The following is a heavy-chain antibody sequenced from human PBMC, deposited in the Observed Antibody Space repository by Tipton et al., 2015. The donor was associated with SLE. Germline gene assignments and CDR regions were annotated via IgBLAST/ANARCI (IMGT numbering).Heavy chain of an antibody. CDR3: ARGILEPGDY. Sequence: TLSLTCTVAGGSISSYYWSWIRQAPGKGLEWIGEINHSGSTNYNPSLKSRITISVDTSKNQFSLKLSSVTAADTAVYYCARGILEPGDYWGQGTLVTVSS. D-gene: IGHD1-1*01. CDR2: INHSGST. CDR1: GGSISSYY. J-gene: IGHJ4*02. V-gene: IGHV4-34*01.